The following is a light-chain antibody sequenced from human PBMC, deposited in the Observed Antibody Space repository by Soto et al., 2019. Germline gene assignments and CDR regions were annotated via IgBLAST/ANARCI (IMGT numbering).Light chain of an antibody. J-gene: IGLJ1*01. Sequence: VLTQPASVSGSPGQSITISCTGTNXDVGGYNYVSWYQHHPGKAPKLLIFEVSNRPSGVSNRFSGSKSGNTASLTISGLQSEDEADYYCASYTIKTTYVFGSGTKVTVL. CDR1: NXDVGGYNY. CDR3: ASYTIKTTYV. V-gene: IGLV2-14*01. CDR2: EVS.